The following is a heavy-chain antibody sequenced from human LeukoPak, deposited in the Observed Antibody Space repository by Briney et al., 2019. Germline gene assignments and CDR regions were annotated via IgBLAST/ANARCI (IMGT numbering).Heavy chain of an antibody. D-gene: IGHD6-19*01. CDR2: IYHSGST. CDR3: ARGSSGPIRVYFDY. Sequence: SETLSLTCAVSGGSISSGGYSWSWIRQPPGKGLEWIGYIYHSGSTYYNPSLKSRVTISVDRSKNQFSLKLSPVTAADTAVYCCARGSSGPIRVYFDYWGQRTLVTVSS. CDR1: GGSISSGGYS. J-gene: IGHJ4*02. V-gene: IGHV4-30-2*01.